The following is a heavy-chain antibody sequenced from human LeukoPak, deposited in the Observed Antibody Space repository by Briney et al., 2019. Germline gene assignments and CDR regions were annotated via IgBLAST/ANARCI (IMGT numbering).Heavy chain of an antibody. CDR2: IYYSGST. J-gene: IGHJ4*02. CDR1: GDSISSTNYY. CDR3: ARAAQDIVAPDY. Sequence: SETLSLTCTVSGDSISSTNYYWGWIRQPPGKGLEWIGSIYYSGSTYYNPSLESRVTISVDTSKNQFSLKLSSVTAADTAVYYCARAAQDIVAPDYWGQGTLVTVSS. V-gene: IGHV4-39*07. D-gene: IGHD5-12*01.